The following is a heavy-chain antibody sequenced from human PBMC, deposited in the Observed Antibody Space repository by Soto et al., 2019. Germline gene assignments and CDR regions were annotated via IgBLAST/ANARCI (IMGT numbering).Heavy chain of an antibody. V-gene: IGHV2-5*02. CDR2: IYWDDDK. CDR1: GFSLNTSGVG. J-gene: IGHJ5*02. D-gene: IGHD1-26*01. CDR3: ALTGWEGWFDP. Sequence: QITLKESGPTLVKPTQTLTLTCTFSGFSLNTSGVGVGWIRHPPGKALEWLAIIYWDDDKRYSSSLKNRLTIPKDTSNQQVVLTMTNLDRVDTATYYCALTGWEGWFDPWGRGTLVTVSS.